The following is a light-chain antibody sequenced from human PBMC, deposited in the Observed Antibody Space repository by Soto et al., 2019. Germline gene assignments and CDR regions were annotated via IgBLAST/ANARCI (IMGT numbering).Light chain of an antibody. Sequence: DIQMTQSASSLSASVGDRVTITCRASQGINRWLAWYQQKPGKAPKLLIYAASSLQSGVPSRFSGSGSGTDFTLTISSPEPDDFAVYYCQQRSKWPLTFGGGTKVDIK. CDR1: QGINRW. J-gene: IGKJ4*01. CDR3: QQRSKWPLT. CDR2: AAS. V-gene: IGKV1-12*01.